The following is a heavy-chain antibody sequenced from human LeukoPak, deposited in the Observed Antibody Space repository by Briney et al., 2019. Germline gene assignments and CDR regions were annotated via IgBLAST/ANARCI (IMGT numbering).Heavy chain of an antibody. Sequence: GGSLRLSCAASGFTFSSYGMSWVRQAPGKGLEWVSAISGSGGSTYYADSVKGRFTISRDNSKNTLYLQMNSLRAEDTAVYYCAKDRAPYYYDSSGLSSDYWGQGTLVTVSS. CDR3: AKDRAPYYYDSSGLSSDY. V-gene: IGHV3-23*01. J-gene: IGHJ4*02. CDR1: GFTFSSYG. CDR2: ISGSGGST. D-gene: IGHD3-22*01.